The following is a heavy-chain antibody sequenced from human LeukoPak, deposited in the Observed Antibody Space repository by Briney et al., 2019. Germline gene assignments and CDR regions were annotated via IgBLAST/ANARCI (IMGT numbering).Heavy chain of an antibody. D-gene: IGHD2-15*01. CDR2: IKQDGSEK. V-gene: IGHV3-7*01. Sequence: PGGSLRLSCAASAFTFSNYWMSWVRQAPGKGLEWVANIKQDGSEKCYVDSVKGRFTISRDNAKNSLYLQMNSLRAEDTAVYYCARDRWELLSNSYHYCGLDVWGQGTTVTVSS. CDR1: AFTFSNYW. CDR3: ARDRWELLSNSYHYCGLDV. J-gene: IGHJ6*02.